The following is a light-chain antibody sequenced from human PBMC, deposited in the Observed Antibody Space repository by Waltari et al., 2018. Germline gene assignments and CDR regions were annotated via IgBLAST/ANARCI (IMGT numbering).Light chain of an antibody. Sequence: QTVVTQEPSLSVSPGGTVTLTCGLTSGSVSDGNYPTWYQLTPGQAQPPFIYYTKRRSSGVLDRFSGSILGNKAALTITGAQADDESDYHCMLYLNGESRVFGGGTKLTVL. J-gene: IGLJ3*02. CDR2: YTK. CDR3: MLYLNGESRV. CDR1: SGSVSDGNY. V-gene: IGLV8-61*01.